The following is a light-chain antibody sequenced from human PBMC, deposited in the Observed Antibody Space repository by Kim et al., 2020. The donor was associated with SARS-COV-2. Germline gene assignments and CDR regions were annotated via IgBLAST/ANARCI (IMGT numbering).Light chain of an antibody. CDR1: QSGSSSY. Sequence: PGERATLSCRASQSGSSSYLAWYQQKPGQAPRLLIYGASSRATGIPDRFSGSGSGTDFTLTISRLEPEDFAVYYCQQYGSSTELTFGGGTKVDIK. V-gene: IGKV3-20*01. CDR3: QQYGSSTELT. J-gene: IGKJ4*01. CDR2: GAS.